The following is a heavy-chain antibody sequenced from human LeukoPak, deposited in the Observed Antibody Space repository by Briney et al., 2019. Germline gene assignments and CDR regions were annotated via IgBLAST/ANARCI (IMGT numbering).Heavy chain of an antibody. CDR2: ISWNSGSI. D-gene: IGHD5-18*01. CDR1: GFTFDDYA. CDR3: ARDLYSYGYYFDY. J-gene: IGHJ4*02. V-gene: IGHV3-9*01. Sequence: PGGSLRLSCAASGFTFDDYAMHWVRQAPGKGLEWVSGISWNSGSIGYADSVRGPFIISRDNSKNTLYLQMNSLRLEDTAVYYCARDLYSYGYYFDYWGQGTLVTVSS.